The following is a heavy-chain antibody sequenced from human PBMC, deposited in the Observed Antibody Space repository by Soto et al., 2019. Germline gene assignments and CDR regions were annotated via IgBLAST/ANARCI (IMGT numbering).Heavy chain of an antibody. CDR2: INPNSGGT. D-gene: IGHD4-17*01. CDR3: ARAPTTVTPMYFDL. J-gene: IGHJ2*01. CDR1: GYTFTGYY. V-gene: IGHV1-2*04. Sequence: QVPLVQSGAEVKKPGASVKVSCKASGYTFTGYYMHWVRQAPGQGLEWMGWINPNSGGTNYAQKFQGWVTMTRDTSISTAYMELSRLRSDDTAVYYCARAPTTVTPMYFDLWGRGTLVTVSS.